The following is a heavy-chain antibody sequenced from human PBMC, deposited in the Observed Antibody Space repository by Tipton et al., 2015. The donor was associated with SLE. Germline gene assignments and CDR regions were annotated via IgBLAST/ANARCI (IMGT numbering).Heavy chain of an antibody. Sequence: TLSLTCGVYGGSFSRYYWSWIRQTPGKGLEWIGDIHHSGSTNHNPSLKSRVTISLDTSRNQFSLQLSSVTAADTALYYCARHTGTHWAFDLWGQGTMVTVSS. V-gene: IGHV4-34*01. CDR1: GGSFSRYY. D-gene: IGHD1-1*01. CDR3: ARHTGTHWAFDL. J-gene: IGHJ3*01. CDR2: IHHSGST.